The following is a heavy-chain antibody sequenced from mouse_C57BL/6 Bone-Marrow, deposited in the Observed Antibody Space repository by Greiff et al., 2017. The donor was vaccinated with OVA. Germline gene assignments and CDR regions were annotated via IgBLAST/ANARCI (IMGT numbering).Heavy chain of an antibody. J-gene: IGHJ4*01. CDR3: ARQDYYGSSYPLDY. D-gene: IGHD1-1*01. V-gene: IGHV5-6*01. CDR2: ISSGGSYT. Sequence: EVKLVESGGDLVKPGGSLKLSCAASGFTFSSYGMSWVRQTPDKRLEWVATISSGGSYTYYPDSVKGRFTISRDNAKNTLYLQMSSLKSEDTAMYYCARQDYYGSSYPLDYWGQGTSVTVSS. CDR1: GFTFSSYG.